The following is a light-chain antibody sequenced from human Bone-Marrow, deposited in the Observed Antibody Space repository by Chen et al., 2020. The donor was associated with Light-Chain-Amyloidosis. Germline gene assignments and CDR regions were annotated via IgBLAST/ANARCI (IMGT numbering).Light chain of an antibody. Sequence: QSALTQPASVSGSPGQSITISCTGTSSDVGGDNHVSWYQQHPDKAPKLMIYEVTNRPLWVPDRFSGSKSDNTASLSISGLQTEDEADYICSSYTITNTLVFGSGTRVTVL. J-gene: IGLJ1*01. CDR1: SSDVGGDNH. CDR3: SSYTITNTLV. CDR2: EVT. V-gene: IGLV2-14*01.